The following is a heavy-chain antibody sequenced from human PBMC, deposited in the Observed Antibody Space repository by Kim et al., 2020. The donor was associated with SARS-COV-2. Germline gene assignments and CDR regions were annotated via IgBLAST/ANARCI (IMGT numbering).Heavy chain of an antibody. J-gene: IGHJ6*02. CDR2: ISYDGSNK. CDR1: GFTFSSYG. Sequence: GGSLRLSCAASGFTFSSYGMHWVRQAPGKGLEWVAVISYDGSNKYYADSVKGRFTISRDNSKNTLYLQMNSLRAEDTAVYYCAKDFLVTPHYYYGMDVWGQGTTVTVSS. V-gene: IGHV3-30*18. CDR3: AKDFLVTPHYYYGMDV. D-gene: IGHD3-9*01.